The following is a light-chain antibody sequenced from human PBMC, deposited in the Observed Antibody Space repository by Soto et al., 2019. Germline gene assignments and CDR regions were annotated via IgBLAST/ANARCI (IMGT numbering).Light chain of an antibody. CDR2: GDS. CDR3: QSYDSSLSGFYV. CDR1: SSNIGAGYD. Sequence: QSVLTQPPSVSGAPGQRVTISCTGNSSNIGAGYDVHWYQQVPGTAPKLLIYGDSNRPSGVPDRFSGSKSGTSASLAITGLQAEDEADYYCQSYDSSLSGFYVFGTGTKVT. J-gene: IGLJ1*01. V-gene: IGLV1-40*01.